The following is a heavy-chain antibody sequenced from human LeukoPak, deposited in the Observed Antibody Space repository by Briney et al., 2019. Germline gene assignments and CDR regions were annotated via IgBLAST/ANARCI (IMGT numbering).Heavy chain of an antibody. CDR3: ARVPTSWVLGRWFDP. D-gene: IGHD2-2*01. V-gene: IGHV4-38-2*02. CDR1: GYSISTGYY. CDR2: FYHGGST. Sequence: PSETLSLTCTVSGYSISTGYYWDWIRQPPGKGLEWIGTFYHGGSTYYNPSLKSRVTISVDTSKNQFSLKLSSVTAADTAVYYCARVPTSWVLGRWFDPWGQGTLVTVSS. J-gene: IGHJ5*02.